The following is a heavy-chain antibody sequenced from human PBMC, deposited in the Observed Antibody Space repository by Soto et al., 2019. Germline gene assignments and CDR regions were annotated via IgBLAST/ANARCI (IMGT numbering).Heavy chain of an antibody. CDR2: IIPILGIA. Sequence: ASVKVSCKASGGTFSSYTISWVRQAPGQGLEWMGRIIPILGIANYAQKFQGRVTITADKSTSTAYMELSSLRSEDTAVYYCARGEKHYCSSTSCYSERSFDYWGQGTLVTVSS. CDR1: GGTFSSYT. CDR3: ARGEKHYCSSTSCYSERSFDY. D-gene: IGHD2-2*01. V-gene: IGHV1-69*02. J-gene: IGHJ4*02.